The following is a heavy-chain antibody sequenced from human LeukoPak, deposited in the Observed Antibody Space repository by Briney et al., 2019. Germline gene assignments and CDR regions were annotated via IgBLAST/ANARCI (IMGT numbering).Heavy chain of an antibody. D-gene: IGHD4-17*01. CDR2: ISSSSSYI. CDR1: GFTFSSYS. V-gene: IGHV3-21*01. CDR3: ARDSAGELYGDYAY. J-gene: IGHJ4*02. Sequence: GGSLRLSCAASGFTFSSYSMNWVRQAPGKGLEWVSSISSSSSYIYYADSVKGRFTISRDNAKNSLYLQMNSLRAEDTAVYYCARDSAGELYGDYAYWGQGTLVTVSS.